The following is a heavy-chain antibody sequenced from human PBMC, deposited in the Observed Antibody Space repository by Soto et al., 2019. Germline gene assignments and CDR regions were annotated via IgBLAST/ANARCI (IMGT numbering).Heavy chain of an antibody. D-gene: IGHD4-17*01. CDR2: INHSGSI. J-gene: IGHJ1*01. CDR3: ARGSVTTYRYFQH. CDR1: GGSFSGYY. V-gene: IGHV4-34*01. Sequence: QVQLQQWGAGLLKPSETLSLTCAVYGGSFSGYYWSWIRQPPGKGLEWIGEINHSGSINYNPSLKSRVTISVDTSKNQFSLKLSSVTAADTAVYYCARGSVTTYRYFQHWGQGTLVTVSS.